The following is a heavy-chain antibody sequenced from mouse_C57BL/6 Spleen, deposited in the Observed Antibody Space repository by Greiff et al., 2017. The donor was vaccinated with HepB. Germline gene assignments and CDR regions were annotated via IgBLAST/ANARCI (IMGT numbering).Heavy chain of an antibody. Sequence: VKLQESGAELARPGASVKMSCKASGYTFTSYTMHWVKQRPGQGLEWIGYINPSSGYTKYNQKFKDKATLTADKSSSTAYMQLSSLTSEDSAVYYCASNYGGYFDVWGTGTTVTVSS. J-gene: IGHJ1*03. CDR3: ASNYGGYFDV. CDR2: INPSSGYT. CDR1: GYTFTSYT. V-gene: IGHV1-4*01. D-gene: IGHD1-1*01.